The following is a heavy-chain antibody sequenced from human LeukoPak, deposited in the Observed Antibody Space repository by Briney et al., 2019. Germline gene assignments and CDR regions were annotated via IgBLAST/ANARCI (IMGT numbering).Heavy chain of an antibody. J-gene: IGHJ4*02. Sequence: PSETLSLTCTVSGGSISSSTYYWGWIRQPPGKGLEWIGSINYSARTYYNPSLKSRVTISVDTSKNQFSLNLNSVTAADTAVYYCAMRTLSFDYWGQGTLVTVSS. CDR2: INYSART. D-gene: IGHD2-2*01. V-gene: IGHV4-39*07. CDR3: AMRTLSFDY. CDR1: GGSISSSTYY.